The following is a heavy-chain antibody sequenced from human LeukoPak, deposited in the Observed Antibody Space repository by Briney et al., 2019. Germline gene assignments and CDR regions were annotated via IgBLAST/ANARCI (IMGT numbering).Heavy chain of an antibody. CDR2: ISAYNGDT. J-gene: IGHJ5*02. D-gene: IGHD6-19*01. V-gene: IGHV1-18*01. CDR1: GYTFTSHG. Sequence: ASAKVSCKASGYTFTSHGISWVRQAPGQGLEWMGWISAYNGDTKYAQNLQGRVTLTTYTSTTTAYLELRSLTSDDTAVYYCARDASNTSGWKAWFDPWGQGTLVTVSS. CDR3: ARDASNTSGWKAWFDP.